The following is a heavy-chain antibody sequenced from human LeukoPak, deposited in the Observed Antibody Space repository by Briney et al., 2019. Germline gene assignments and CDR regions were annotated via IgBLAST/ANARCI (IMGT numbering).Heavy chain of an antibody. CDR1: GXXFTXXG. J-gene: IGHJ3*02. V-gene: IGHV1-58*01. Sequence: ASGXXFTXXGXXWVXXXPXXXXXXXXXIVVGSGDTNYAQKFQERVTITRDMSTSTAYMELSSLRSEDTAVYYCASGRCYDSSGCAFDIWGQGTMVTVSS. CDR3: ASGRCYDSSGCAFDI. D-gene: IGHD3-22*01. CDR2: IVVGSGDT.